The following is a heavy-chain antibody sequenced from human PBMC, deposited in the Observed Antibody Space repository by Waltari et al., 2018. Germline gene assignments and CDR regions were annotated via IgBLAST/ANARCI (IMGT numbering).Heavy chain of an antibody. CDR1: GGSFSGYY. D-gene: IGHD3-3*01. CDR2: INHSGST. Sequence: QVQLQQWGAGLLKPSETLSLTCAVYGGSFSGYYWSWIRQPPGKGLEWIGEINHSGSTNYNPSRKSRVTISVDTSKNQFSLKLSSVTAADTAVYYCARGAINYDFWSGYSTGWFDPWGQGTLVTVSS. CDR3: ARGAINYDFWSGYSTGWFDP. J-gene: IGHJ5*02. V-gene: IGHV4-34*01.